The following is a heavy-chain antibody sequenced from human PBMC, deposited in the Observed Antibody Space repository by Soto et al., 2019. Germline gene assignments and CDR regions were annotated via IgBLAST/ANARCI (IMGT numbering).Heavy chain of an antibody. CDR2: INAGNGNT. V-gene: IGHV1-3*01. CDR1: GYTFTPYG. CDR3: ARDVAVAGNINFDY. Sequence: ASVKVSCKASGYTFTPYGMHWVRQAPGQRLEWMGWINAGNGNTKYSQKFQGRVTITTDTSASTAYMELTSLRSEDTAVYYCARDVAVAGNINFDYWGQGTLVTVSS. D-gene: IGHD6-19*01. J-gene: IGHJ4*02.